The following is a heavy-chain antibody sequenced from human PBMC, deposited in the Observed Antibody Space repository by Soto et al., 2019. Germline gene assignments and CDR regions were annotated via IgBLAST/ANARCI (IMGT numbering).Heavy chain of an antibody. Sequence: QVQLVQSGAEVKKPGSSVKVSCKASGGTFSSYTISWVRQAPGQGLEWMGRIIPILGITNYAQKFQGRVTITADKSTSTAYMELSSLRSEDTAVYYCARDLDGSGGYSPFDYWGQGTLVTVSS. CDR1: GGTFSSYT. D-gene: IGHD6-19*01. CDR2: IIPILGIT. CDR3: ARDLDGSGGYSPFDY. V-gene: IGHV1-69*08. J-gene: IGHJ4*02.